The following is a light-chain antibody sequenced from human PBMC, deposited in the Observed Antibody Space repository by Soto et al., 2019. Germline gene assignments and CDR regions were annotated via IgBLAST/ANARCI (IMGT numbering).Light chain of an antibody. CDR3: QRYVGYSLT. CDR2: RAS. Sequence: DIQMTQSPSTLSASVGDRVTITCRASQSISSWLAWYQQKPGKAPKLLIYRASNLQSGVPSRFSGSGSGPEFTLTISSLQPDDFATYYCQRYVGYSLTFGQGTKLEIK. J-gene: IGKJ2*01. V-gene: IGKV1-5*03. CDR1: QSISSW.